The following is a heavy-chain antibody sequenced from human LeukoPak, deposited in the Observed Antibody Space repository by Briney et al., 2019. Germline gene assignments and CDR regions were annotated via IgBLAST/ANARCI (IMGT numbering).Heavy chain of an antibody. Sequence: GGSLRLSCAASGFTVSSYSMNWVRQAPGKGLEWVSFISSSSSYIYYADSVKGRFTVSRDNAKNSLYPQMNSLRAEDTAVYYCARGEWSSSPFDYWGQGTLVTVSS. V-gene: IGHV3-21*01. D-gene: IGHD6-6*01. CDR2: ISSSSSYI. CDR1: GFTVSSYS. J-gene: IGHJ4*02. CDR3: ARGEWSSSPFDY.